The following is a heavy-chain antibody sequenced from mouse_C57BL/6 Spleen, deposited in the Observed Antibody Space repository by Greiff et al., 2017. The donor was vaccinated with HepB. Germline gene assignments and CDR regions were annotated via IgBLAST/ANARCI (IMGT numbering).Heavy chain of an antibody. D-gene: IGHD2-4*01. Sequence: QVQLQQPGAELVKPGASVKMSCKASGYTFPSYWITWVKQRPGQGLEWIGDIYPGSGSTNYNEKFKSKATLTVDTSASTAYMQLSSLTSEDSAVYYCARCPYEYERYAMDYWGQGTSVTVSS. CDR3: ARCPYEYERYAMDY. CDR2: IYPGSGST. V-gene: IGHV1-55*01. J-gene: IGHJ4*01. CDR1: GYTFPSYW.